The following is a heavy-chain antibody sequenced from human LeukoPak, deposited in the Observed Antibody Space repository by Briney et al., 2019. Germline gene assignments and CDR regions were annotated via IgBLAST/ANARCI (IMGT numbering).Heavy chain of an antibody. Sequence: SETLSLTCAVYGGSFSGYYWSWIRQPPGKGLEWIGEINHSGSTNYDPSLKSRVTISVDTSKNQFSLKLSSVTAADTAVYYCARGRGGYSYGYLNGLDYWGQGTLVTVSS. CDR3: ARGRGGYSYGYLNGLDY. CDR1: GGSFSGYY. V-gene: IGHV4-34*01. CDR2: INHSGST. J-gene: IGHJ4*02. D-gene: IGHD5-18*01.